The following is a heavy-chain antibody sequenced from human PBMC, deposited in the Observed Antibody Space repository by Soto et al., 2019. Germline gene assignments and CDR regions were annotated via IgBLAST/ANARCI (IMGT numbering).Heavy chain of an antibody. J-gene: IGHJ4*02. CDR3: ARGRGSPPYFEY. CDR2: ISAYNGNT. CDR1: GYTFTSYG. D-gene: IGHD1-26*01. Sequence: ASVKVSCKASGYTFTSYGISWVRQAPGQGLEWMGWISAYNGNTDYTQKLQGRVTMTTDTSTTTAYMELRSLRSDDTAVYYCARGRGSPPYFEYWGQGTLVTVSS. V-gene: IGHV1-18*01.